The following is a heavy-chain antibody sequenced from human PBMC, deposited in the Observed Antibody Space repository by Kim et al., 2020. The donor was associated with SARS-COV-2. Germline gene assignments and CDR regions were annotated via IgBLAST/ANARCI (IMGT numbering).Heavy chain of an antibody. J-gene: IGHJ4*02. CDR3: ASGPQWELLDF. V-gene: IGHV4-31*02. Sequence: ITYSNPPLKSRVTMSLDKSKNQFSLNLSSVPAAETAVYYCASGPQWELLDFWGQGSLVTVSS. D-gene: IGHD1-26*01. CDR2: IT.